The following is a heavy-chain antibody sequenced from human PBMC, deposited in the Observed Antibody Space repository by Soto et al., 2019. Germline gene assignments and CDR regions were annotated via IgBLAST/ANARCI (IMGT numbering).Heavy chain of an antibody. CDR2: ISSSSSYI. D-gene: IGHD3-22*01. Sequence: EVQLVESGGGLVKPGGSLRLSCAASGFTFSSYSMNWVRQAPGKGLEWVSSISSSSSYIYYADSVKGRFTISRDNAKNSLYLQMNRLRAEDTAVYYCASHPRDNSGYWYYFDYWGQGTLVTVSS. CDR3: ASHPRDNSGYWYYFDY. J-gene: IGHJ4*02. V-gene: IGHV3-21*01. CDR1: GFTFSSYS.